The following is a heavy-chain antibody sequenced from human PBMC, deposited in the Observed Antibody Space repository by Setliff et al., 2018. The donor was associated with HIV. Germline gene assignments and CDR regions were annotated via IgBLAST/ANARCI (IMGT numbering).Heavy chain of an antibody. CDR3: ARDPPGYGDSNDF. J-gene: IGHJ4*02. Sequence: SETLSLTCAVSGYSITGYYWSWIRQPPGKGLEWIGWIYYSGNTNYNPSLKSRVTLSIDTSKNQFSLNLHSVTAADTAVYYCARDPPGYGDSNDFWGQGTLVTVSS. V-gene: IGHV4-59*01. CDR1: GYSITGYY. D-gene: IGHD4-17*01. CDR2: IYYSGNT.